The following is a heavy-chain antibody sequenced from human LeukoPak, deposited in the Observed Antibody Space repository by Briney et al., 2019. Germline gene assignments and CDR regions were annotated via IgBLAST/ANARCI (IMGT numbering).Heavy chain of an antibody. V-gene: IGHV3-30*04. D-gene: IGHD3-10*01. J-gene: IGHJ4*02. Sequence: GGSLRLSCAASGFTFSNYAVHWVRQAPGKGLEWVAVISYDGVNKYYADSVKGRFTISRDNSKNTLYLQMNSLRAEDTAVYYCAKTHPNYYGSGSYYLNPFDYWGQGTLVTVSS. CDR2: ISYDGVNK. CDR1: GFTFSNYA. CDR3: AKTHPNYYGSGSYYLNPFDY.